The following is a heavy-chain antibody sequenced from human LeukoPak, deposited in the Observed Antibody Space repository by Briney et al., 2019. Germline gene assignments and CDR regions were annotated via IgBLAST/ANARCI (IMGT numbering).Heavy chain of an antibody. CDR1: GGSFSGYY. V-gene: IGHV4-34*01. CDR2: INHSGST. CDR3: ARGLWGLAFGYSSDAFDI. J-gene: IGHJ3*02. Sequence: SETLSLTCAVYGGSFSGYYWSWIRQPPGKGLEWIGEINHSGSTNYNPSLKSRVTISVDTSKNQFSLKLSSVTAADTAVYYCARGLWGLAFGYSSDAFDIWGQGTMVTVSS. D-gene: IGHD5-18*01.